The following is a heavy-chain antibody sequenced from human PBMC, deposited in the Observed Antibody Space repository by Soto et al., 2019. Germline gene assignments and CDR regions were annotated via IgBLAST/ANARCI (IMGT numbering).Heavy chain of an antibody. V-gene: IGHV4-31*03. CDR2: LYYSGST. CDR1: GGSISSGGYY. J-gene: IGHJ4*02. D-gene: IGHD3-22*01. CDR3: ARGYYDSSGSDFDY. Sequence: QVQLQESGPGLVKPSQTLSLTCTVSGGSISSGGYYWSWIRQHPGKGLEWIGYLYYSGSTYYNPSLMSRVTISVDTSKNQFSLKLSSVTAADTAVYYCARGYYDSSGSDFDYWGQGTLVTVSS.